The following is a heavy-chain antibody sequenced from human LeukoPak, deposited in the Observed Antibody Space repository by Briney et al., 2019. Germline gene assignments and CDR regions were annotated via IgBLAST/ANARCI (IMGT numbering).Heavy chain of an antibody. Sequence: SETLSLTCTDSGGSISSYYWSWIRQPPGKGLEWIGYIYYSGSTKYNPSLKSRVSISVDTSKNQFSLKLSSVTAADTAVYYCARGAGAGYNLQPFDYWGQGTLVTVSS. CDR1: GGSISSYY. J-gene: IGHJ4*02. CDR3: ARGAGAGYNLQPFDY. V-gene: IGHV4-59*08. D-gene: IGHD5-24*01. CDR2: IYYSGST.